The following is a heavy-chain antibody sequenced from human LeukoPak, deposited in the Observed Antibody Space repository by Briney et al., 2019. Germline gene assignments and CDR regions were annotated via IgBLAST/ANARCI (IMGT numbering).Heavy chain of an antibody. CDR2: ISSSSYI. J-gene: IGHJ5*02. V-gene: IGHV3-21*01. CDR1: GFTFSSYS. D-gene: IGHD4-17*01. CDR3: ARGDDYGDYFARANWFDP. Sequence: GGSLRLSCAASGFTFSSYSMNWVRQAPGKGLEWVSSISSSSYIYYADSVKGRFTISRDNAKNSLYLQMNSLRAEDTAVYYCARGDDYGDYFARANWFDPWGQGTLVTVSS.